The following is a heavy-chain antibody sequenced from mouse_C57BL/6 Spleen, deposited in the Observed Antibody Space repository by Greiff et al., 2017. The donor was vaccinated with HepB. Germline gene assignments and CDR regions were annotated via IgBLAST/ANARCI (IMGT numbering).Heavy chain of an antibody. V-gene: IGHV1-64*01. CDR3: ARRIYCGSSYDWDFDV. CDR2: IHPNSGST. CDR1: GYTFTSYW. Sequence: VQLQQPGAELVKPGASVKLSCKASGYTFTSYWMHWVKQRPGQGLEWIGMIHPNSGSTNYNEKFKSKATLTVDKSSSTAYMQLSSLTSEDSAVYYCARRIYCGSSYDWDFDVWGTGTTVTVSS. J-gene: IGHJ1*03. D-gene: IGHD1-1*01.